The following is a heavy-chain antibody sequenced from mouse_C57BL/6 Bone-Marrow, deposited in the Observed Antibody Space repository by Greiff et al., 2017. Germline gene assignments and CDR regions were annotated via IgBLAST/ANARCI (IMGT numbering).Heavy chain of an antibody. CDR1: GFNIKDDY. CDR2: MHPNGGSP. Sequence: VKLQESGAELVRPGASVKLSCTASGFNIKDDYMHWVKQRPGQGLEWIGMMHPNGGSPDYNEKFKSEATLSVDKSSRTAYMELSSLTSEDSAVYYCARAYDYDDYTMDYWGQGTSVTVSS. V-gene: IGHV1-64*01. J-gene: IGHJ4*01. CDR3: ARAYDYDDYTMDY. D-gene: IGHD2-4*01.